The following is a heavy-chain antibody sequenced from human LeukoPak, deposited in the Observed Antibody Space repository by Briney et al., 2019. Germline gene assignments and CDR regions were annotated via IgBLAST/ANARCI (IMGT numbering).Heavy chain of an antibody. D-gene: IGHD2-2*01. CDR3: ALYCSSTSCRDAFDI. Sequence: GGSLRLSCAASGFTFSDYYMSWIRQAPGKGLEWVSYISSSGSTIYYADSVKGRFTISRDNAKNSLCLQMNSLRAEDTAVYYCALYCSSTSCRDAFDIWGQGTMVTVSS. J-gene: IGHJ3*02. CDR1: GFTFSDYY. V-gene: IGHV3-11*01. CDR2: ISSSGSTI.